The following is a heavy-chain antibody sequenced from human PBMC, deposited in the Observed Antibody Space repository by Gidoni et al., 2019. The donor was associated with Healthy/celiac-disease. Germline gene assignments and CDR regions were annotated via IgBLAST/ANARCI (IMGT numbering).Heavy chain of an antibody. J-gene: IGHJ3*02. V-gene: IGHV4-61*02. D-gene: IGHD2-21*01. CDR2: LYTSGSP. Sequence: QVQLQESGPGLVKPSQTLSLTCTVSGRSISSSDYYWSWIRQPAGKGLEWIGRLYTSGSPNYNPSRKSRVTMSVDTSKNQFSLNLSSVTAADTAVYYCAREVMGVDDAFDIWGQGTMVTVSS. CDR1: GRSISSSDYY. CDR3: AREVMGVDDAFDI.